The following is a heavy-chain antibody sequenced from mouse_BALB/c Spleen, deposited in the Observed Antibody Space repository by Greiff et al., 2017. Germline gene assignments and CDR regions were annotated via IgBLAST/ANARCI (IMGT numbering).Heavy chain of an antibody. CDR1: GFDFSRYW. V-gene: IGHV4-1*02. Sequence: EVKLMESGGGLVQPGGSLKLSCAASGFDFSRYWMSWVRQAPGKGLEWIGEINPDSSTINYTPSLKDKFIISRDNAKNTLYLQMSKVRSEDTALYYCARIGYDYAMDYWGQGTSVTVSS. J-gene: IGHJ4*01. CDR2: INPDSSTI. CDR3: ARIGYDYAMDY. D-gene: IGHD2-2*01.